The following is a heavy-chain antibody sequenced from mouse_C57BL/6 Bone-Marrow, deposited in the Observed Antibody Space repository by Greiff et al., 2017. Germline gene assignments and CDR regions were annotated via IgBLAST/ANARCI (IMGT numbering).Heavy chain of an antibody. CDR3: ARDYGSSQGYFDY. CDR1: GYTFTDYN. CDR2: INPNNGGT. D-gene: IGHD1-1*01. V-gene: IGHV1-22*01. J-gene: IGHJ2*01. Sequence: VQLQQSGPELVKPGASVKMSCKASGYTFTDYNMHWVKQSHGKGLEWIGYINPNNGGTSYNQKFKGKATLTVNKSSSTAYMELRSLTSEDSAVYYCARDYGSSQGYFDYWGQGTTLTVSS.